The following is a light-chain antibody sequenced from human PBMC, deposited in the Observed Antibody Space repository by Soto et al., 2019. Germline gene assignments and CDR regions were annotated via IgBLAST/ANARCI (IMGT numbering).Light chain of an antibody. CDR2: DAS. V-gene: IGKV3-11*01. CDR3: QQRSNWPLMYT. Sequence: PGERATLSCRASQSVSSYLAWYQQKPGQAPRLLIYDASNRATGIPARFSGSGSGTDFTLTISSLEPEDFAVYYCQQRSNWPLMYTFGQGTKREIK. CDR1: QSVSSY. J-gene: IGKJ2*01.